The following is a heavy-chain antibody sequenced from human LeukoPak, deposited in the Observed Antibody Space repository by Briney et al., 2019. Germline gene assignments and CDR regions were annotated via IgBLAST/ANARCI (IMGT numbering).Heavy chain of an antibody. D-gene: IGHD3-22*01. Sequence: SETLSLTCAVYGGSFSGYYWSWIRQPPGKGLEWIGEINHGGSTNYNPSLKSRVTISVDTSKNQFSLKLSSVTAADTAVYYCASCVSPSTRMYNWFDPWGQGTLVTVSS. CDR1: GGSFSGYY. J-gene: IGHJ5*02. CDR2: INHGGST. CDR3: ASCVSPSTRMYNWFDP. V-gene: IGHV4-34*01.